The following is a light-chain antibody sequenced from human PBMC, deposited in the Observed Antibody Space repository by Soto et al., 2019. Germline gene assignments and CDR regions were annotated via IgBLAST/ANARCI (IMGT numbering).Light chain of an antibody. Sequence: EIVLTQSPATLSVSPGERATLSCRATQSFSNNFAWYQQKPGQAPRLLIYGASTRATAIPARFSGSGSGTEFTLTISSLQPDDFATYYCQHYNSYGTFGQGTKVDIK. CDR1: QSFSNN. CDR3: QHYNSYGT. J-gene: IGKJ1*01. CDR2: GAS. V-gene: IGKV3-15*01.